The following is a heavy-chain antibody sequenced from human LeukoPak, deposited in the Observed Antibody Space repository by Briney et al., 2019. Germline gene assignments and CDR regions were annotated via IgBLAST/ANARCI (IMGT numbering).Heavy chain of an antibody. CDR3: AGDEGWTFDI. CDR1: GFSFSTHW. V-gene: IGHV3-7*01. CDR2: IKQDGSVI. D-gene: IGHD5-24*01. Sequence: GSLRLSCAASGFSFSTHWMSWFRQAPGKGLEWVALIKQDGSVIHYVDSVKGRFTISRDNAKNSLSLQMNSLRADDTAVYYCAGDEGWTFDIWGQGTKVTVSS. J-gene: IGHJ3*02.